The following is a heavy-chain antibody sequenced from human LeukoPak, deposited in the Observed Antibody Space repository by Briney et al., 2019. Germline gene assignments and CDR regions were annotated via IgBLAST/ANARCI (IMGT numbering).Heavy chain of an antibody. V-gene: IGHV1-69*13. Sequence: SVNVSCKASGGTFSSYAISWVRQAPGQGLEWMGGIIPIFGTANYAQKFQGRVTITADESTSTAYMELSSLRSEDTAVYYCARGDCSGGSCYFDYWGQGTLVTVSS. J-gene: IGHJ4*02. CDR1: GGTFSSYA. D-gene: IGHD2-15*01. CDR2: IIPIFGTA. CDR3: ARGDCSGGSCYFDY.